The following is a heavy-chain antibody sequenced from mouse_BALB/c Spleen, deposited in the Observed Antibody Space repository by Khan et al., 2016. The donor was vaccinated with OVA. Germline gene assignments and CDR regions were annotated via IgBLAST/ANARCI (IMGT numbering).Heavy chain of an antibody. D-gene: IGHD2-10*01. CDR1: GFTFSSYD. CDR3: ARPSYYGNPWFTY. Sequence: EVELVESGGGFVKPGGSLNLSCAASGFTFSSYDMSWVRQTPKKRLEWVATISTGGSYIYYPDSVKGRFTISRDIARNTLYLQMSSLRSEDTALYYCARPSYYGNPWFTYWGPGTLVTVSA. J-gene: IGHJ3*01. V-gene: IGHV5-9*02. CDR2: ISTGGSYI.